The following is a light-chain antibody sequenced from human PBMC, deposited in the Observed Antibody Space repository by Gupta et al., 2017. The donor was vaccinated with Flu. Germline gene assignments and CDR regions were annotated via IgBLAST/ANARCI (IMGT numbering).Light chain of an antibody. CDR1: QSVRSSY. J-gene: IGKJ1*01. V-gene: IGKV3-20*01. CDR3: QQEGSSPET. CDR2: GAS. Sequence: GTLYLSPGERATRSCRARQSVRSSYLAWYQQKPGQAPRLLIYGASSRATGIPDRFSGSGSGTDFTLTISRLEPEDFAVYYCQQEGSSPETFGQGTKVEIK.